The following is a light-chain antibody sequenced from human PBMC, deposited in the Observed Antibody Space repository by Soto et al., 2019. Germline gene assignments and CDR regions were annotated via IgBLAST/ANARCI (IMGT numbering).Light chain of an antibody. J-gene: IGKJ4*01. CDR3: QQYGNSPLT. CDR1: QSVSSNY. V-gene: IGKV3-20*01. Sequence: EIVLTQSPGTLSLSPGERATLSCRASQSVSSNYLAWYQHRPGQAPRVLIYGATSRATGIPDRFSGSGSDTDFTLTIRRLEPEDFAVYYCQQYGNSPLTFGGGTKVEIK. CDR2: GAT.